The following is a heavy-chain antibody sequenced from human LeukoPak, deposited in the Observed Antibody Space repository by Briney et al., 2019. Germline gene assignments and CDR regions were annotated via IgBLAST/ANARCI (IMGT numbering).Heavy chain of an antibody. CDR3: ARIFEYTSIYYFDY. CDR2: IKQDGSDK. CDR1: GFTFSKAW. D-gene: IGHD6-6*01. J-gene: IGHJ4*02. V-gene: IGHV3-7*01. Sequence: PGGSLRLSCAASGFTFSKAWMSWVRQAPGKGLEWVANIKQDGSDKYYVDSVKGRFTLSRDNAKSSLYLQMNSLRAEDTAVYYCARIFEYTSIYYFDYWGQGTLVTVSS.